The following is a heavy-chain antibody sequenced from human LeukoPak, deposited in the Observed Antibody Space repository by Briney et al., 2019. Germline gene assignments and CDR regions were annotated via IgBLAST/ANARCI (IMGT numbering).Heavy chain of an antibody. CDR1: GFTFSSYA. Sequence: PGGSLRLSCAASGFTFSSYAMSWVRQAPGKGLEWVSAISGSGGSTYYADSVKGRFTISRDNSKNTLYLQMNSLRAEDTAVYYCAREFRYDILTGYYSRRYFDYWGQGTLVTVSS. V-gene: IGHV3-23*01. D-gene: IGHD3-9*01. J-gene: IGHJ4*02. CDR2: ISGSGGST. CDR3: AREFRYDILTGYYSRRYFDY.